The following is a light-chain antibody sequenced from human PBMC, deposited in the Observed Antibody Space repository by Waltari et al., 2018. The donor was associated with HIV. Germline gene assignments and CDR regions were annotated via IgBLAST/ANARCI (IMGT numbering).Light chain of an antibody. J-gene: IGKJ4*01. Sequence: EIGLTQSPATLSLSPGARATLSCRASQSDSSYLCWYQQKHGQAPRLLIYDASNRATGIPARFSGSVSGTDFTLTISSLDPEYFAVYYCQQRSNWPLLTFGGGTKVEIK. CDR3: QQRSNWPLLT. V-gene: IGKV3-11*01. CDR1: QSDSSY. CDR2: DAS.